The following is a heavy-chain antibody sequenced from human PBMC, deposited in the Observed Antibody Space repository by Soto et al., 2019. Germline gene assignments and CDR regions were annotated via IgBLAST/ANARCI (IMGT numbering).Heavy chain of an antibody. V-gene: IGHV3-30*18. J-gene: IGHJ4*02. CDR2: ISYDGSNK. Sequence: QVQLVESGGGVVQPGRSLRLSCAASGFTFSSYGMHWVRQAPGKGLEWVAVISYDGSNKYYADSVKGRFTISRDNSKNTLYLQMNSRRAEDTAVYYCAKDKGGDYDDYVWGLDYWGQGTLVTVSS. CDR1: GFTFSSYG. D-gene: IGHD3-16*01. CDR3: AKDKGGDYDDYVWGLDY.